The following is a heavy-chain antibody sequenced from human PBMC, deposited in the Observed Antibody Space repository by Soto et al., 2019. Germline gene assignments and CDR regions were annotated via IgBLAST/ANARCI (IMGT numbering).Heavy chain of an antibody. V-gene: IGHV1-69*13. D-gene: IGHD3-22*01. Sequence: SVKVSCKASGGTFSSYAISWVRQAPGQGLEWMGGIIPIFGTANYAQKFQGRVTITADESTSTAYMELSSLRSEDTAVYYCAREVIVVVIERGNWFDPWGQGTLVTVSS. CDR3: AREVIVVVIERGNWFDP. CDR2: IIPIFGTA. J-gene: IGHJ5*02. CDR1: GGTFSSYA.